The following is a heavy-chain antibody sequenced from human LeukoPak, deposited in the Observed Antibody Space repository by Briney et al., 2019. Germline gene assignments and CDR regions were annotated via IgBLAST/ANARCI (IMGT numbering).Heavy chain of an antibody. J-gene: IGHJ4*02. CDR3: ATGGRDGYMSLDY. CDR1: GYTLTELS. Sequence: AASVKVSRKVSGYTLTELSMHWVRQAPGKGLEWVGGFDPEDGETIYAQKFQGRVTMTEDTSTDTAYMELSSLRSEDTAVYYCATGGRDGYMSLDYWGQGTLVTVSS. D-gene: IGHD5-24*01. CDR2: FDPEDGET. V-gene: IGHV1-24*01.